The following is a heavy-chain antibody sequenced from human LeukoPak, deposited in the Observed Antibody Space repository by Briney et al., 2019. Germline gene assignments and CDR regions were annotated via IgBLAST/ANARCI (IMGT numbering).Heavy chain of an antibody. V-gene: IGHV3-9*01. CDR2: ISWNSGSI. J-gene: IGHJ4*02. Sequence: GGSLRLSCAAPGFTFDDYGMHWVRDAPGKGLEWVSGISWNSGSIGYAESVKGRFTISRDNAKNSLYLQINSLRPEDTALYYCAKDYTTMVRGVDYWGQGTLVTVSS. CDR3: AKDYTTMVRGVDY. D-gene: IGHD5-18*01. CDR1: GFTFDDYG.